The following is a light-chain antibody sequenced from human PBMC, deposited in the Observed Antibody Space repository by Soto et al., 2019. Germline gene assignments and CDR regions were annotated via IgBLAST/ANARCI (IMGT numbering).Light chain of an antibody. CDR2: AAS. J-gene: IGKJ5*01. CDR1: QGISNW. CDR3: QQGDSFPIA. Sequence: DIQMTQSPSSVSASVGDTVTITCRASQGISNWLAWYQQKPGKAPNLLIYAASLLQSVVPSRFSGSGSGTDFTLTISSLQPEDFATYYCQQGDSFPIAFGQGTRLEIK. V-gene: IGKV1-12*01.